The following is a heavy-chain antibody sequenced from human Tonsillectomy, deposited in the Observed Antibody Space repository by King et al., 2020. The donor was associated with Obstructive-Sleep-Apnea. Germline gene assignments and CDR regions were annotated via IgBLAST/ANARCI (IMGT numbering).Heavy chain of an antibody. J-gene: IGHJ4*02. V-gene: IGHV3-23*04. D-gene: IGHD3-22*01. CDR1: GFTFSSYA. CDR3: AKEGYYDSSGLTDFDY. CDR2: ISGSGGST. Sequence: VQLVESGGGLVQPGGSLRLSCAASGFTFSSYAMSWVRQAPGKGLEGVSAISGSGGSTYYADSVKGRFTISRDNSKNTLYLQMNSLRAEDTAVYYCAKEGYYDSSGLTDFDYWGQGTLVTVSS.